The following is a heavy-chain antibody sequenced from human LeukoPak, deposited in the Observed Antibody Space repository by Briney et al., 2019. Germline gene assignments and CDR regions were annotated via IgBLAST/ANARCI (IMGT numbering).Heavy chain of an antibody. D-gene: IGHD2-15*01. CDR3: VAQRVVSNYYYYYMDV. CDR1: GGSISSGSYY. J-gene: IGHJ6*03. CDR2: IYTSGST. V-gene: IGHV4-61*02. Sequence: PSQTLSLTCTVSGGSISSGSYYWSWIRQPAGKGLEWIGRIYTSGSTNYNPSLKSRVTISVDTSKNQFSLELSSVTAADTAVYYCVAQRVVSNYYYYYMDVWGKGTTVTVSS.